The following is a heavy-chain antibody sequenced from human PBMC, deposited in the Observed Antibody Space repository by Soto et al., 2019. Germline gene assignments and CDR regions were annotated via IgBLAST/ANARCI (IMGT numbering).Heavy chain of an antibody. J-gene: IGHJ4*02. CDR1: GGSISSYY. D-gene: IGHD3-9*01. CDR2: IYYSGST. Sequence: QVQLQESGPGLVKPSETLSLTCTVSGGSISSYYWSWIRQPPGKGLEWIGYIYYSGSTNYNPSLKSRVTISVDTSENQCSLKLSSVTAADTAVYYCARAPVLTGSHFDYWGQGTLVTVSS. V-gene: IGHV4-59*01. CDR3: ARAPVLTGSHFDY.